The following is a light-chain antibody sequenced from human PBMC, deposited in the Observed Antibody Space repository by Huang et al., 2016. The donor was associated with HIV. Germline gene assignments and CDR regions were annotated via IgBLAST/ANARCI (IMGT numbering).Light chain of an antibody. V-gene: IGKV3-15*01. J-gene: IGKJ1*01. CDR3: QQYNDWPLA. Sequence: EIVMTQSPATLSVSPGERATLSCRASQSVSSNLAWYQQKPGQAPRLLIYGASTRATGIPAMFSGSGSGTEFALTISSLQSEDFAVYSCQQYNDWPLAFGQGTKVEIK. CDR2: GAS. CDR1: QSVSSN.